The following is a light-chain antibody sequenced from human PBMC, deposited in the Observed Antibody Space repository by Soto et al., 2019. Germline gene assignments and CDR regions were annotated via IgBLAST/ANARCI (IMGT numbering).Light chain of an antibody. CDR3: QSYDSSLSGVV. V-gene: IGLV1-40*01. CDR1: SSNIGAGYD. CDR2: GNS. Sequence: QSVLTQPRSVSGAPGQRVTISCTGSSSNIGAGYDVHWYQQLPGTAPKLLIYGNSNRPSGVPDRFSGSKSGTSASLAITGLQAEDEAVYYCQSYDSSLSGVVFGGGTQLTVL. J-gene: IGLJ2*01.